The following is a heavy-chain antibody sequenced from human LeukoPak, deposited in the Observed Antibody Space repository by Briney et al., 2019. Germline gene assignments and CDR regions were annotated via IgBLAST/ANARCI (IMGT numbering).Heavy chain of an antibody. CDR3: ARDSSSRRDIFYMDV. CDR2: IKQDGSEK. J-gene: IGHJ6*03. Sequence: GGSLRLSCAASGFTFSSYWMSWVRQAPGKGLEWVANIKQDGSEKYYVDSVKGRFTISRDNAKNSLYLQMKSLRAEDTAVYYCARDSSSRRDIFYMDVWGKGTTVTVSS. V-gene: IGHV3-7*01. CDR1: GFTFSSYW. D-gene: IGHD3-3*02.